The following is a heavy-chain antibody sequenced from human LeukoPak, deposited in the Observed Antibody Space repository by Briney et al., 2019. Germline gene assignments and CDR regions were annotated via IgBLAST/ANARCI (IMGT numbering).Heavy chain of an antibody. J-gene: IGHJ3*02. Sequence: SGGSLRLSCEASGFTVSRNYMAWVRQAPGKGLEWVSIIYTSGKKYYADAVKGRFFISRDNSRNMVYLRMNSLRGEDTALYYCASLNGDYVPNAFDIWGRGTMVSVSS. D-gene: IGHD4-17*01. CDR3: ASLNGDYVPNAFDI. CDR1: GFTVSRNY. CDR2: IYTSGKK. V-gene: IGHV3-53*05.